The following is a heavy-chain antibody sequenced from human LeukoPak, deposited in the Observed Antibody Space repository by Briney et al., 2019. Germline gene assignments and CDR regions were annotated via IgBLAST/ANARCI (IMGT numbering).Heavy chain of an antibody. Sequence: GGSLRLSCAASGFTFSSYAMHWVRQAPGKGLEWVAVISYDGGNKYYADSVKGRFTISRDNSKNTLYLQIYSLRAEDTASYYCAKDRYGDYSFDYWGQGTLVTVSS. J-gene: IGHJ4*02. V-gene: IGHV3-30*04. D-gene: IGHD4-17*01. CDR2: ISYDGGNK. CDR3: AKDRYGDYSFDY. CDR1: GFTFSSYA.